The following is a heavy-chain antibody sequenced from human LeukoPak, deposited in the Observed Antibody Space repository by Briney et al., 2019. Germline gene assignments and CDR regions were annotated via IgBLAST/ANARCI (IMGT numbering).Heavy chain of an antibody. D-gene: IGHD1-26*01. CDR2: INHSGST. CDR1: GGSFSGYY. Sequence: SETLSLTCAVYGGSFSGYYCSWIRQPPGKGLEWIGEINHSGSTNYNPSLKSRVTKSVDTSKNHFSLKLSSVTAADTAVYYCAREGSPLTSWGQGTLVTVSS. J-gene: IGHJ4*02. V-gene: IGHV4-34*01. CDR3: AREGSPLTS.